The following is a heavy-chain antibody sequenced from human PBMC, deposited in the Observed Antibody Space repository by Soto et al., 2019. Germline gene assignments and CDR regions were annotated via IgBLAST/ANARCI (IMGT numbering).Heavy chain of an antibody. CDR2: IIPIFGTT. J-gene: IGHJ1*01. Sequence: SVKVSGKASGGTFNTYTFSCVRQAPGQGLEWMGSIIPIFGTTHYAQSFQGRLSITADQSSTTTYMELRSLTSHDTALYYCARIPRYSFPTSDPLDNWGQGTLVTVSS. D-gene: IGHD1-26*01. CDR1: GGTFNTYT. V-gene: IGHV1-69*13. CDR3: ARIPRYSFPTSDPLDN.